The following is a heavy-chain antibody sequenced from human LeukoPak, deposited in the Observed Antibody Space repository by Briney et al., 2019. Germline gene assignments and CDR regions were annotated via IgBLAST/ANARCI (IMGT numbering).Heavy chain of an antibody. D-gene: IGHD6-19*01. CDR1: GFTFSNYW. CDR3: ARQVQYSSGYFPPDP. Sequence: GGCLRLSCATSGFTFSNYWMSWVRQAPGKGLEWVANMKGDGSEKHYVDSMKGRFTISRDNAKNSLYLQMNSLTAEDTAVYYCARQVQYSSGYFPPDPWGQGTLVTVSS. J-gene: IGHJ5*02. V-gene: IGHV3-7*01. CDR2: MKGDGSEK.